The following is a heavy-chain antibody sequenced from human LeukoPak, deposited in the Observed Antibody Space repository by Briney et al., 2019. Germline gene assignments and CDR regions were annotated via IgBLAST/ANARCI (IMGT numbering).Heavy chain of an antibody. V-gene: IGHV3-30*04. J-gene: IGHJ4*02. CDR3: ARDRAVTTKGSVNYFDQ. CDR1: GFTFSSYA. Sequence: PGRSLRLSCAASGFTFSSYAMHWVRQAPGKGLEWVAVISYDGSNKYYADSVKGRFTISRDNSKNTLYLQMNSLGAEDTAVYYCARDRAVTTKGSVNYFDQWGQGTLVTVSS. D-gene: IGHD4-17*01. CDR2: ISYDGSNK.